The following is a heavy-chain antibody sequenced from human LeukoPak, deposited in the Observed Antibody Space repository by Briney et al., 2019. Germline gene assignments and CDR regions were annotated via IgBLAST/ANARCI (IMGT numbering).Heavy chain of an antibody. CDR2: IDWDDDK. J-gene: IGHJ5*02. D-gene: IGHD6-19*01. CDR3: ARMYSSGWYVDP. CDR1: GFSLSTSGLC. Sequence: SGPALVKPTQTLTLTCTFSGFSLSTSGLCVSWIRQPPGKALEWLARIDWDDDKYYSTSLKTRLTISKDTSKNHVVLTMTNMDPVDTATYYCARMYSSGWYVDPWGQGTLVTVSS. V-gene: IGHV2-70*11.